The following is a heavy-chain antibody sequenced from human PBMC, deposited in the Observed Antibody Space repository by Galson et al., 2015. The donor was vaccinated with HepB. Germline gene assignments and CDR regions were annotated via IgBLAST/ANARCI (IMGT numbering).Heavy chain of an antibody. Sequence: SVKVSCKASGYTFTNYGISWVRQAPGQGLEWMGWISAYNGNTNYAQKLQGRVTMTRDSSASTAYMELSSLTSEDTAVYYCAREDVVGATIDYWGRGTLVTVSS. CDR3: AREDVVGATIDY. CDR1: GYTFTNYG. V-gene: IGHV1-18*01. CDR2: ISAYNGNT. J-gene: IGHJ4*02. D-gene: IGHD1-26*01.